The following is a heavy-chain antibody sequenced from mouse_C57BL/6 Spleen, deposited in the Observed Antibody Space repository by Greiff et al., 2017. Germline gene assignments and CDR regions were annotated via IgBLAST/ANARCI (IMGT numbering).Heavy chain of an antibody. CDR3: ARHERPRGYFDV. CDR2: ISGGGGNT. CDR1: GFTFSSYT. J-gene: IGHJ1*03. V-gene: IGHV5-9*01. Sequence: EVKLVESGGGLVKPGASLKLSCAASGFTFSSYTMPWVRQTPEKRLEWVATISGGGGNTYYPDSVKGRFTISRDNANNTLYLQMSSLRSEDTALYYCARHERPRGYFDVWGKGTTVTVSS.